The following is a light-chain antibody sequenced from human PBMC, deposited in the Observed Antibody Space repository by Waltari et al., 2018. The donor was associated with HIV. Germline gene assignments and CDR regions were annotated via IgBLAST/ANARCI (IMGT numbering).Light chain of an antibody. Sequence: QSALTQPPSASGSPGQSVTISCTGTSSDIGGYEYVSWYQQHPGKAPKFMIYEVDQRPSGVPARFSGSKSGNTASLTVSGLQAEDEAYYYCSSYAGSDNYVVFGGGTKLTVL. CDR3: SSYAGSDNYVV. CDR2: EVD. CDR1: SSDIGGYEY. V-gene: IGLV2-8*01. J-gene: IGLJ2*01.